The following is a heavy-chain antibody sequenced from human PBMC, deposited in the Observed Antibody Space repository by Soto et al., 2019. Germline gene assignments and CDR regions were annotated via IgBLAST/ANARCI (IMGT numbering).Heavy chain of an antibody. J-gene: IGHJ4*02. D-gene: IGHD6-13*01. CDR3: ARLLAAAGQGISYFDY. Sequence: SETLSLTCTVSGGSVTSYHWNWIRQPPGKGPEWIGYISYRGTTNYNPSLESRVAISLDTSENQVSLKLSSVTAADTAIYYCARLLAAAGQGISYFDYWGPGALVTVSS. CDR2: ISYRGTT. CDR1: GGSVTSYH. V-gene: IGHV4-59*08.